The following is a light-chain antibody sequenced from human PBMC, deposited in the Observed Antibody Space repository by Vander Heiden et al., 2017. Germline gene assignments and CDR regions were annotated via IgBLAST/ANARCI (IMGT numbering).Light chain of an antibody. CDR3: QTYNSYLYT. Sequence: DIQMTQSPSTLSASVGYRVTIPCRASQGISSWLAWYQQKPGKAPTLLTYKSSSLASGVSSMCSSSASTTEITLTISSQPDDDFTTYCWQTYNSYLYTFGHGTKLDIK. V-gene: IGKV1-5*03. CDR1: QGISSW. CDR2: KSS. J-gene: IGKJ2*01.